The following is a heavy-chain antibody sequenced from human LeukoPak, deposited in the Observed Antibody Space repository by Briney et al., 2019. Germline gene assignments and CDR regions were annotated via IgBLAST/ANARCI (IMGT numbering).Heavy chain of an antibody. V-gene: IGHV4-34*01. Sequence: SETLSLTCAVYGRSFSGYYWSWIRQPPGKGLEWIGEINHSGSTNYNPSLKSRVTLSVDTSKNQFSLKLSSVTAADTAVYYCARRPDFWSGSYWAYYYYYMDVWDKGTTVTVSS. D-gene: IGHD3-3*01. CDR2: INHSGST. CDR3: ARRPDFWSGSYWAYYYYYMDV. CDR1: GRSFSGYY. J-gene: IGHJ6*03.